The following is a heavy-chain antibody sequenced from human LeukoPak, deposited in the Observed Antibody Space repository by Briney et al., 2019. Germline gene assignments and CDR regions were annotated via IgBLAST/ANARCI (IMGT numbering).Heavy chain of an antibody. CDR1: GGSISGSSYY. Sequence: PSETLSLTCTVSGGSISGSSYYWSWIRQPAGKGLEWIGYIYYSGSTNYNPSLKSRVTISVDTSKNQFSLKLSSVTAADTAVYYCAREAQGLHVFDIWGQGTMVTVSS. D-gene: IGHD2-15*01. V-gene: IGHV4-61*10. CDR3: AREAQGLHVFDI. CDR2: IYYSGST. J-gene: IGHJ3*02.